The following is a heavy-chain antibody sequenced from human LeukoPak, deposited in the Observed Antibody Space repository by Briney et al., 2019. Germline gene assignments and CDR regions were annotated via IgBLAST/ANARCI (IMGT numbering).Heavy chain of an antibody. CDR3: ARGPYYYDSSGYYWGSFDY. CDR1: GGTFSSYA. V-gene: IGHV1-69*13. Sequence: SVKVSCKASGGTFSSYAISWVRQAPGQGLEWMGGIIPIFGTANYAQKFPGRVTITADESTSTAYMELSSLRSEDTAVYYCARGPYYYDSSGYYWGSFDYWGQGTLVTVSS. CDR2: IIPIFGTA. D-gene: IGHD3-22*01. J-gene: IGHJ4*02.